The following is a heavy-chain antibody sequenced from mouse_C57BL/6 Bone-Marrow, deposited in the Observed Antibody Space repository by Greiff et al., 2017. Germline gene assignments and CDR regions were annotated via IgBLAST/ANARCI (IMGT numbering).Heavy chain of an antibody. V-gene: IGHV1-64*01. CDR1: GYTFTSYW. Sequence: QVQLKQPGAELVKPGASVKLSCKASGYTFTSYWMHWVKQRPGQGLEWIGMIHPNSGSTNYNEKFKSKATLTVDTSSSTAYMQLSSLTSEDSAVYYCASLYYYGSKGGYWGQGTTLTVSS. D-gene: IGHD1-1*01. CDR3: ASLYYYGSKGGY. CDR2: IHPNSGST. J-gene: IGHJ2*01.